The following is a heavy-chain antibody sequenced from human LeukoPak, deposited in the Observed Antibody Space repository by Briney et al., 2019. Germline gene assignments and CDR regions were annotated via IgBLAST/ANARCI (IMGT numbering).Heavy chain of an antibody. V-gene: IGHV4-34*01. CDR3: ARLNYDYVWGSYRYRGLDY. Sequence: PSETLSLTCAVYGGSFSGYYWSWIRQPPGKGLEWIGEINHSGSTNYNPSFKSRVTISVDTSKNQFSLKLSSVTAADTAVYYCARLNYDYVWGSYRYRGLDYWGQGTLVTVSS. D-gene: IGHD3-16*02. J-gene: IGHJ4*02. CDR1: GGSFSGYY. CDR2: INHSGST.